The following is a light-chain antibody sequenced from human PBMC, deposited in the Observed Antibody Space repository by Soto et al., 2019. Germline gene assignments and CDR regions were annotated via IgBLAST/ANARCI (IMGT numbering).Light chain of an antibody. CDR3: QQYPSSPPWT. V-gene: IGKV1-5*03. Sequence: DIQMTQSPSTLSASVGDRVTLTCRASQTIYSWLAWYQQKPGKAPNLLIYKASTLESGVPSRFSGSGSGTEFTLTISSLQPDDFATYYCQQYPSSPPWTFGQGTKVEIK. CDR2: KAS. CDR1: QTIYSW. J-gene: IGKJ1*01.